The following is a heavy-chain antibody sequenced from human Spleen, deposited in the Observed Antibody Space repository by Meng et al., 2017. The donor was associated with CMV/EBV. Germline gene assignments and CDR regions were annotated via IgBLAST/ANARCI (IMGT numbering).Heavy chain of an antibody. D-gene: IGHD2-2*01. J-gene: IGHJ4*02. Sequence: ASVKVSCKSSGGHYMQWVRQAPGQGLEWMGWINPNNGYKKYAQKFQGRVTITRDTSINTAYMELNSLTSDDTAVYYCAGGRYCSSTSCSFDYGGQGTLVTVSS. CDR2: INPNNGYK. CDR3: AGGRYCSSTSCSFDY. V-gene: IGHV1-2*02. CDR1: GGHY.